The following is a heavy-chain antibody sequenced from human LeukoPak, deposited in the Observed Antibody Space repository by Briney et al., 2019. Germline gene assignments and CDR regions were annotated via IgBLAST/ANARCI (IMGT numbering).Heavy chain of an antibody. Sequence: ASVKVSCKASGGTFSSYAISWVRQAPGQGLEWMGGIIPIFGTANYAQKFQGRVTITADESTSTAYMGLSSLRSEDTAVYYCAGIGSMHYYYGMDVWGQGTTVTVSS. CDR1: GGTFSSYA. CDR2: IIPIFGTA. D-gene: IGHD2-15*01. V-gene: IGHV1-69*13. J-gene: IGHJ6*02. CDR3: AGIGSMHYYYGMDV.